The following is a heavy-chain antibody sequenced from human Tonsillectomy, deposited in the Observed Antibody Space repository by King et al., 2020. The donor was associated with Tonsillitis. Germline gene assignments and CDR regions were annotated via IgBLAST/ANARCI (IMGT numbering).Heavy chain of an antibody. CDR1: GFTFSTYG. Sequence: VQLVESGGGVVQPGRSLRLSCAASGFTFSTYGMHWVRQAPGKGLEWVALISYDGTNKFYADSVKGRFTISRDNSKNTLYLQMSSLRAEDTAVYYCAKGHFLHGDYVSSYYGMDVWGQGTTVTVSS. D-gene: IGHD4-17*01. J-gene: IGHJ6*02. V-gene: IGHV3-30*18. CDR2: ISYDGTNK. CDR3: AKGHFLHGDYVSSYYGMDV.